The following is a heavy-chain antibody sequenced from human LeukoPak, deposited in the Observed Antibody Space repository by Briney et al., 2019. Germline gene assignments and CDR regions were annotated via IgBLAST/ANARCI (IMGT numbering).Heavy chain of an antibody. J-gene: IGHJ4*02. Sequence: ASVTVSFKSSVYTFTRHYMNWVRQAPGQGGEGMGWINPNSGGTNYAQKFQGRVTMTRDTSISTAYMGLSSLRSDDTAVYYCARVEYHYDSSGYYDYWGQGTLVTASS. V-gene: IGHV1-2*02. CDR1: VYTFTRHY. D-gene: IGHD3-22*01. CDR2: INPNSGGT. CDR3: ARVEYHYDSSGYYDY.